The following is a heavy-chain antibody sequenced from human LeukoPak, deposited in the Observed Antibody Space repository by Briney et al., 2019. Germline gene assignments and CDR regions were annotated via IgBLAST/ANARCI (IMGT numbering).Heavy chain of an antibody. CDR2: INEDGGET. CDR1: GFTFSSYW. D-gene: IGHD3/OR15-3a*01. CDR3: ARGGPTGALDI. J-gene: IGHJ3*02. V-gene: IGHV3-7*01. Sequence: GGSLRLSCAASGFTFSSYWMTWVRQAPGKGLEWVANINEDGGETYSVDLVKGRFTISRDNAKNSLYLQMNSLRAEDTAVYYCARGGPTGALDIWGQGTMVTVSS.